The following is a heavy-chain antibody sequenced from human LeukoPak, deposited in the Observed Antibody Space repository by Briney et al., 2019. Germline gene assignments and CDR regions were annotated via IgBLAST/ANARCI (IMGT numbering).Heavy chain of an antibody. V-gene: IGHV1-24*01. CDR1: GYTLTKLS. D-gene: IGHD4-17*01. CDR3: AVNYGETYGDYPPHPHY. Sequence: ASVKVSCKVSGYTLTKLSMHWVRQAPGKGLEWMGGFDPEDGETIYAQKFQGRVTMTEDTSTDTAYMELSSLRSEDTAVYYCAVNYGETYGDYPPHPHYWGQGTLVTVSS. CDR2: FDPEDGET. J-gene: IGHJ4*02.